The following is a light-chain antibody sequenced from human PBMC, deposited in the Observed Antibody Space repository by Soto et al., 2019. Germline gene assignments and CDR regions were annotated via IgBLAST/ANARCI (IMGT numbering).Light chain of an antibody. V-gene: IGKV4-1*01. J-gene: IGKJ4*01. CDR3: QHYYTTPLT. Sequence: DIVMTQSPDSLAVSLGERATINCKSSQIVLYSSNNKNYLAWYQQRPGQPPKLLIYWASTRESGVPDRFSGSGSGTDFTLTISSLQAEDVAVYYCQHYYTTPLTFGGGTKVDIK. CDR1: QIVLYSSNNKNY. CDR2: WAS.